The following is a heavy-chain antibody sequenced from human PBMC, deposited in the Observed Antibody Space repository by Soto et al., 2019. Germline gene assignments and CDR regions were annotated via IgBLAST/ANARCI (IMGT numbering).Heavy chain of an antibody. CDR3: ARRSLDPTVSYFDH. Sequence: SETLSLTCAVYGGSFSGYYWSWIRQPPGKGLEWIGEINHSGSTNYNPSLKSRVTISVDTSKNQFSLKLSSVTAADTAVYYCARRSLDPTVSYFDHWGQGTLVTVS. CDR2: INHSGST. CDR1: GGSFSGYY. D-gene: IGHD4-17*01. J-gene: IGHJ4*02. V-gene: IGHV4-34*01.